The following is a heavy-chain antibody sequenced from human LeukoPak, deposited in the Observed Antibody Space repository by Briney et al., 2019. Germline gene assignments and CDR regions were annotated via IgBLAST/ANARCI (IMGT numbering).Heavy chain of an antibody. Sequence: GGSPRLSCAASGFSFSSYWMHWVRQAPGKGLVWVSRINSDGSSTSYADSVKGRFTISRDNAKNTLYLQMNSLRAEDTAVYYCASSVAGTGGWFDPWGQGTRVTVSS. CDR3: ASSVAGTGGWFDP. D-gene: IGHD6-19*01. CDR2: INSDGSST. J-gene: IGHJ5*02. V-gene: IGHV3-74*01. CDR1: GFSFSSYW.